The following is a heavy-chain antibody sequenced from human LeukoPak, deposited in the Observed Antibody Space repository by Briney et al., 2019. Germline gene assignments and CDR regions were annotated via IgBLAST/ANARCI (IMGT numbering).Heavy chain of an antibody. CDR3: ARDSPRYCSSTSCYTDY. Sequence: GGSLRLSCAASGFTFSSYSMNWVRQAPGKGLEGVSSISSSSSYIYYADSVKGRFTISRDNAKNSPYLQMNSLRAEDTAVYYCARDSPRYCSSTSCYTDYWGQGTLVTVSS. J-gene: IGHJ4*02. CDR2: ISSSSSYI. D-gene: IGHD2-2*02. V-gene: IGHV3-21*01. CDR1: GFTFSSYS.